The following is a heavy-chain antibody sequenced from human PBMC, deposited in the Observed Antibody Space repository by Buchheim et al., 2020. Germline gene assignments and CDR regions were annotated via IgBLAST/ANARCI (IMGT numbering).Heavy chain of an antibody. V-gene: IGHV3-20*04. CDR3: ARVASAGKFYYYYYGLDV. D-gene: IGHD6-13*01. Sequence: EVQLVESGGGVVRPGGSLRLSCAASGFTFDDYGMSWVRQAPGKGLEWVSGVDWNGVSTGYAVSVKGRFTISRDNAKNSLYLQMNSLRAEDTALYYCARVASAGKFYYYYYGLDVWGQGTT. CDR2: VDWNGVST. J-gene: IGHJ6*02. CDR1: GFTFDDYG.